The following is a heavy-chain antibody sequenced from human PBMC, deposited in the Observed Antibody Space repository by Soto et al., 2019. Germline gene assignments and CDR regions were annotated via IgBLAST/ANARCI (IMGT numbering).Heavy chain of an antibody. J-gene: IGHJ6*03. D-gene: IGHD2-8*01. CDR1: GFTFSSYA. CDR3: ANSGAGWGDYGTNGVCYRTSRGYYYYMDV. CDR2: ISGSGGST. Sequence: GGSLRLSCAASGFTFSSYAMSWVRQAPGKGLEWVSAISGSGGSTYYADSVKGRFTISSDNSKNTLYLQMNSLRAKDTAVYYGANSGAGWGDYGTNGVCYRTSRGYYYYMDVWGQGTPVTVSS. V-gene: IGHV3-23*01.